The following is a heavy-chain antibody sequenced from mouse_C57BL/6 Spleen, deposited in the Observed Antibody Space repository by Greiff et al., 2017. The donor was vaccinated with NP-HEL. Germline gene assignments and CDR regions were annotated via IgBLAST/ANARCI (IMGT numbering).Heavy chain of an antibody. CDR3: ARPLTGTLGAMDY. D-gene: IGHD4-1*01. J-gene: IGHJ4*01. V-gene: IGHV1-59*01. CDR1: GYTFTSYW. Sequence: QVQLQQPGAELVRPGTSVKLSCKASGYTFTSYWMHWVKQRPGQGLEWIGVIDPSDSYTNYNQKFKGKATLTVDTSSSTAYMQLSSLTSEDSAVYYCARPLTGTLGAMDYWGKGTSVTVSS. CDR2: IDPSDSYT.